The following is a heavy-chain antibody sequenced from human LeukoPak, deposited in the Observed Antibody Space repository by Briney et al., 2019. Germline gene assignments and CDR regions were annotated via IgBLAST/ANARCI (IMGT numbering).Heavy chain of an antibody. CDR3: ARQRFLEWYFDL. D-gene: IGHD3-3*01. J-gene: IGHJ4*02. Sequence: SETLSLTCTVSGGSIRSYYWSWIRQPPGKGLEWMGYIFYSGSTNYNPSLKSRVTVSVDTSKNQFFLKLSSVTAADTAVYYCARQRFLEWYFDLWGQGTLVTVSS. V-gene: IGHV4-59*08. CDR1: GGSIRSYY. CDR2: IFYSGST.